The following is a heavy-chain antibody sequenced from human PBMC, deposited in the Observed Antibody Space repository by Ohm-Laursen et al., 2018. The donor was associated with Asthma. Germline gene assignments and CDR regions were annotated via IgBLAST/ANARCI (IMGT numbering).Heavy chain of an antibody. CDR1: GGSISSGGSY. CDR2: IYYTGST. V-gene: IGHV4-31*03. CDR3: ASGQYYYASGQDY. Sequence: TLSLTCTVSGGSISSGGSYWSWIRQLPGKGLEWIGYIYYTGSTYYNPSLRSRVTISVDTSKNQFSLKLSSVTAADTAVYFCASGQYYYASGQDYWGQGTLVTVSS. J-gene: IGHJ4*02. D-gene: IGHD3-10*01.